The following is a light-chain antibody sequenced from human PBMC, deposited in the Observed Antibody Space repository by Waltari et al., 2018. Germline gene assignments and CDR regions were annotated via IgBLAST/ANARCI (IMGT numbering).Light chain of an antibody. CDR1: SSAVGGYNY. J-gene: IGLJ1*01. CDR2: EVS. CDR3: TSYTTSDSYV. V-gene: IGLV2-14*01. Sequence: QSAPTQPASVSGSPGQSITISCAGPSSAVGGYNYVSWYQQHPGKAPRLIIYEVSKRPSGVSNHFSGSKSGNSASLTISGLQAEDEADYYCTSYTTSDSYVFGTGTKVTVL.